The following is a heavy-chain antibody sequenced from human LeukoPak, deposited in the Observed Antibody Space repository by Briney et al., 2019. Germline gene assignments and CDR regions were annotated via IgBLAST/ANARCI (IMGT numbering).Heavy chain of an antibody. Sequence: PGGSLRLSCAASGFTFSSYEMNWVRQAPGKGLEWVSYISSSGSTIYYADSVKGRFTISRDNAKNSLYLQMNSLRAEDTAVYYCARVGYSSGWYGWFDPWGQGTLVTVSS. J-gene: IGHJ5*02. CDR1: GFTFSSYE. D-gene: IGHD6-19*01. CDR3: ARVGYSSGWYGWFDP. V-gene: IGHV3-48*03. CDR2: ISSSGSTI.